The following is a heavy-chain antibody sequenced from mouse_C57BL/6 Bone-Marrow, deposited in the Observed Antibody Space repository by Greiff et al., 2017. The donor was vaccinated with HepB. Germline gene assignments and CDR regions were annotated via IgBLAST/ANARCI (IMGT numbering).Heavy chain of an antibody. CDR2: FHPNSGST. V-gene: IGHV1-64*01. CDR3: ARISIDY. Sequence: QVQLQQPGAELVKPGASVKLSCKASAYIFTSYWMPWVKQSPGQGLEWIGMFHPNSGSTNYNEKFKSKATLTVDKSSSTAYMQLSSLTSEDSAVYYCARISIDYWGQGTTLTVSS. CDR1: AYIFTSYW. J-gene: IGHJ2*01.